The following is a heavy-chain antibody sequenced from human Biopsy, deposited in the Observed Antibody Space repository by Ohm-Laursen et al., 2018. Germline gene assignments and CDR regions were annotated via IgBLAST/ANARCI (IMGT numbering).Heavy chain of an antibody. CDR1: GESMGTYY. CDR2: IYYSGTT. V-gene: IGHV4-59*01. CDR3: ARVRGGFLEWFDY. D-gene: IGHD3-3*01. Sequence: ETLSLTCAVSGESMGTYYWSWIRQPPGKVMEWIASIYYSGTTHKNPSLKSRVTISVDTSQGLLSLDLSSVTAADTAVYYCARVRGGFLEWFDYWGQGTLVTVSS. J-gene: IGHJ5*01.